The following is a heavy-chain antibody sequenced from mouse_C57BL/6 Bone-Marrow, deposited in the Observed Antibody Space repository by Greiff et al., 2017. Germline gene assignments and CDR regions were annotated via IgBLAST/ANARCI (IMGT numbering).Heavy chain of an antibody. J-gene: IGHJ2*01. V-gene: IGHV14-4*01. CDR3: TTSVTKDY. CDR1: GFNIKDDY. CDR2: IDPENGDT. Sequence: VQLQQSGAELVRPGASVKLSCTASGFNIKDDYMHWVKQRPEQGLEWIGWIDPENGDTEYASKFQGKATITADTSSNTAYLQLSSLTSEDTAGYYCTTSVTKDYWGQGTTLTVSS.